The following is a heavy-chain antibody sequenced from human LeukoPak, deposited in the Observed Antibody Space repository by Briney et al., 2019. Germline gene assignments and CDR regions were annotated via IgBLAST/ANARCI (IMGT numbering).Heavy chain of an antibody. CDR3: ARDNWVYYDSSGYYYVSYFQH. D-gene: IGHD3-22*01. J-gene: IGHJ1*01. V-gene: IGHV1-2*02. CDR2: INPNSGGT. CDR1: GYTFTGYY. Sequence: ASVKVSCKASGYTFTGYYMHWVRQAPGQGLEWMGSINPNSGGTNYAQKFQGRVTMTRDTSISTAYMELSRLRSDDTAVYYCARDNWVYYDSSGYYYVSYFQHWGQGTLVTVSS.